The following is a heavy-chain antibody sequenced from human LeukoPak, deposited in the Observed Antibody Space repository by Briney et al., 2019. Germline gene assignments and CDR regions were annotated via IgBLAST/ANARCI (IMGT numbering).Heavy chain of an antibody. J-gene: IGHJ6*02. CDR2: ISYGGSNK. CDR3: AGIAAAGYYYYGMDV. V-gene: IGHV3-30*03. D-gene: IGHD6-13*01. Sequence: PGGSLRLSCAASGFTFSSYGMHWVRQAPGKGLEWVAVISYGGSNKYYADSVKGRFTISRDNSKNTLYLQMNSLRAEDTAVYYCAGIAAAGYYYYGMDVWGQGTTVTVSS. CDR1: GFTFSSYG.